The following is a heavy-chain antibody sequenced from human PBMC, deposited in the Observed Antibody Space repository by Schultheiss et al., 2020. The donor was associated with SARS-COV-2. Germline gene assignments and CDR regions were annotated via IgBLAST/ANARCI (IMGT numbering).Heavy chain of an antibody. V-gene: IGHV3-33*01. J-gene: IGHJ6*02. CDR1: GFTFSSYG. Sequence: GESLKISCAASGFTFSSYGMHWVRQAPGKGLEWVAVIWYDGSNKYYADSVKGRFTISRDNSKNTLYLQMNSLRAEDTAVYYCARDKRGGSSSSGLGDYYYYGMDVWGQGTTVTVSS. D-gene: IGHD6-6*01. CDR3: ARDKRGGSSSSGLGDYYYYGMDV. CDR2: IWYDGSNK.